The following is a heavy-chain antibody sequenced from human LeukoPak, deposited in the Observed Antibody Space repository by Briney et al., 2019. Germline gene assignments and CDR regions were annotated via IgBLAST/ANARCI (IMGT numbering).Heavy chain of an antibody. J-gene: IGHJ4*02. CDR3: AREVVYAWYDY. D-gene: IGHD2-8*02. CDR2: IKPDGSEK. Sequence: PGGSLRLSCATSGFTFNSYWMSWVRQAPGKGLEWVANIKPDGSEKYYVASVTGRFTISRDNAKNSLYLQMNSLRADDTAVYYCAREVVYAWYDYWGQGTLVTVSS. CDR1: GFTFNSYW. V-gene: IGHV3-7*01.